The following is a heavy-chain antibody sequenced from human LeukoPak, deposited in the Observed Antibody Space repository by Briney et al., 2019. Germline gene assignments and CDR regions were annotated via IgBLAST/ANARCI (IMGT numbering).Heavy chain of an antibody. Sequence: HPGGSLRLSCATSGFNFYRYTIHWVRQAPGKGLEWVSLAGWAGGTTFYSDSVRGRFTISRDSGRKSVYLQMNSLTTDDTAFYFCAKELDTMFFDYWGQGALVTVSS. CDR3: AKELDTMFFDY. V-gene: IGHV3-43*01. CDR2: AGWAGGTT. CDR1: GFNFYRYT. D-gene: IGHD3-10*02. J-gene: IGHJ4*02.